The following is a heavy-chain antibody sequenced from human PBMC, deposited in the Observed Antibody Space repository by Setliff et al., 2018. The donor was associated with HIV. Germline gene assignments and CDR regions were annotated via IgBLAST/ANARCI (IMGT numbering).Heavy chain of an antibody. D-gene: IGHD3-22*01. CDR1: GFTFSSYK. Sequence: EGSLRLSCAGSGFTFSSYKMHWVRQAPGKGLEWVSYISSSSGTIYYADSVKGRFTISRDNAKNSRYLQMNSLRAEDTAVYYCASAFDKWLLLRRDAFDIWGQGTMVTV. CDR2: ISSSSGTI. J-gene: IGHJ3*02. CDR3: ASAFDKWLLLRRDAFDI. V-gene: IGHV3-48*01.